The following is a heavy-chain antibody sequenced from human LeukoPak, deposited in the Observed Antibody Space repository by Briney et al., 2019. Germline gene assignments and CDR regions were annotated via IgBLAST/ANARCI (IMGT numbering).Heavy chain of an antibody. J-gene: IGHJ4*02. D-gene: IGHD3-10*01. V-gene: IGHV4-59*01. CDR3: ARTLWSYYFDY. CDR1: GGSISSYY. Sequence: SETLSLTCTVSGGSISSYYWSWIRQPPGKGLEWIGYIYYSGSTNYNPSLKSRVTISVDTSKNQFSLKLSSVTAADTAVYYCARTLWSYYFDYWGQGTPVTVSS. CDR2: IYYSGST.